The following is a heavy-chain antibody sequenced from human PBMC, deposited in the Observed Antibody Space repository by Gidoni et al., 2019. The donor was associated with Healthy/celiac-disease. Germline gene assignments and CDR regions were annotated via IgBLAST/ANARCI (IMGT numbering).Heavy chain of an antibody. CDR2: IYYSGST. CDR1: GGSISSYY. V-gene: IGHV4-59*01. Sequence: QVQLQESGPGLVKPSETLSLPCTVSGGSISSYYWSWSRQPPGKGLEWIGYIYYSGSTNYNPSLKSRVTISVDTSKNQVSLKLSSVTAADTAVYYCARAPPYYYYYGMDVWGQGTTVTVSS. CDR3: ARAPPYYYYYGMDV. J-gene: IGHJ6*02.